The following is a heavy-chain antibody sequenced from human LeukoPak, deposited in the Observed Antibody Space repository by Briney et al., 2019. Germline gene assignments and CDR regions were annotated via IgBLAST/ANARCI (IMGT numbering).Heavy chain of an antibody. CDR2: INPSSNAA. CDR3: ARSRELLDFDT. CDR1: GYTFSDYT. D-gene: IGHD3-10*01. J-gene: IGHJ4*02. V-gene: IGHV1-2*02. Sequence: ASVKVSCKTSGYTFSDYTIHWVRQAPGQGLEWMGWINPSSNAANYAKRFEGRVSLTRDTSISTAAMLLTRLTSDDTGVYYWARSRELLDFDTWGQGTLVSVSS.